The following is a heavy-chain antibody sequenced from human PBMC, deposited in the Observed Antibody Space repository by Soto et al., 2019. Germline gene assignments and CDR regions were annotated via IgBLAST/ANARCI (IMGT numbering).Heavy chain of an antibody. CDR2: IIPIFGTA. CDR3: AREDGSWYFLFDY. CDR1: GGTFSSYA. V-gene: IGHV1-69*13. D-gene: IGHD6-13*01. J-gene: IGHJ4*02. Sequence: XVKVSCKASGGTFSSYAISWVRQAPGQGLEWMGGIIPIFGTANYAQKFQGRVTITADESTSTAYMELSSLRSEDTAVYYCAREDGSWYFLFDYWGQGTLVTVSS.